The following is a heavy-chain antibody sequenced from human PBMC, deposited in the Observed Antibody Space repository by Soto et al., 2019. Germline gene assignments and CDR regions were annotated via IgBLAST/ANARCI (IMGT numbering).Heavy chain of an antibody. CDR1: GFTVSSNY. CDR2: IYSGGST. J-gene: IGHJ5*02. CDR3: ARGVAARQEYERNWFDP. D-gene: IGHD6-6*01. Sequence: PGGSLRLSCAASGFTVSSNYMSWVRQAPGKGLEWVSVIYSGGSTYYADSVKGRFTISRDNSKNTLYLQMNSLRAEDTAVYYCARGVAARQEYERNWFDPWGQGTLVTVSS. V-gene: IGHV3-53*01.